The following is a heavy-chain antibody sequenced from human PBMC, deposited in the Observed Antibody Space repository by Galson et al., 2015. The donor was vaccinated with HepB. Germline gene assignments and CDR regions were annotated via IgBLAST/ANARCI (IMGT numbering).Heavy chain of an antibody. V-gene: IGHV3-30*18. CDR3: AKSIAAAGYYFDY. CDR2: ISDDGRHI. J-gene: IGHJ4*02. CDR1: GFSFGSYG. D-gene: IGHD6-13*01. Sequence: SLRLSCAASGFSFGSYGMHWVRQAPGKGLDWLAIISDDGRHIHYADSVKGRFTISRDNSKYTVYLQMDSLRAEDTAMYYCAKSIAAAGYYFDYWGQGTLVTVSS.